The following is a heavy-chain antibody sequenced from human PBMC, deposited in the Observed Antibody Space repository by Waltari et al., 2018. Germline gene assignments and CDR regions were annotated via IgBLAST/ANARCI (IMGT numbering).Heavy chain of an antibody. CDR3: TRDWYSYMSFDV. D-gene: IGHD2-21*01. V-gene: IGHV3-7*01. CDR2: IEKDGSKK. CDR1: GITFRGPW. Sequence: DVQLVDSGGGLVQPGGSLRLSCGASGITFRGPWMSLVRQAPGEGLEWVADIEKDGSKKYYADSVRGRFTISRDNGKNSLYLQMNDLRAEDTAVYYCTRDWYSYMSFDVWGQGTVVTVSP. J-gene: IGHJ3*01.